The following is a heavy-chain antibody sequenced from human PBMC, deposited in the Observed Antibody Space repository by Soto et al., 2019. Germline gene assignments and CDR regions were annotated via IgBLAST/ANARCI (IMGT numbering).Heavy chain of an antibody. Sequence: QVQLVESGGGVVQPGRSLRLSCAASGFTFSSYGMQWVRQAPGKGLEWVAVISYDGSNKYYADSVKGRFTISRDNSKNTLYLQMNSLRAEDTAVYYCAKALDYVSGLDAFDIWGQGTMATVSS. J-gene: IGHJ3*02. CDR1: GFTFSSYG. D-gene: IGHD3-10*01. CDR2: ISYDGSNK. V-gene: IGHV3-30*18. CDR3: AKALDYVSGLDAFDI.